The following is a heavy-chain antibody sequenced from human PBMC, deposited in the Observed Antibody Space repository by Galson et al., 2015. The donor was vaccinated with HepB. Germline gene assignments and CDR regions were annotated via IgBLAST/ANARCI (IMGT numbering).Heavy chain of an antibody. D-gene: IGHD2-2*01. J-gene: IGHJ6*02. CDR2: IIPILGIA. Sequence: SVKVSCKASGGTFSSYTISWVRQAPGQGLEWMGRIIPILGIANYAQKFQGRVTITADKSTSTAYMELSSLRSEDTAVYYCARDEDIVVVPAATRGFGMDVWGQGTTVTVSS. CDR1: GGTFSSYT. CDR3: ARDEDIVVVPAATRGFGMDV. V-gene: IGHV1-69*04.